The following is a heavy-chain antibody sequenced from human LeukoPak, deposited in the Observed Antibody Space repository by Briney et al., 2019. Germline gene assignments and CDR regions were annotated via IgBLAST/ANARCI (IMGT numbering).Heavy chain of an antibody. Sequence: GGSLRLSCAASGFTFANAWMNWVRQAPGKGLEWVSVIYSGGSTYYADSVKGRFTISRDNSKNTLYLQMNSLRAEDTAVYYCARGALTYGDWEGWGRGTLVTVSS. CDR2: IYSGGST. CDR1: GFTFANAW. V-gene: IGHV3-53*01. D-gene: IGHD4-17*01. J-gene: IGHJ2*01. CDR3: ARGALTYGDWEG.